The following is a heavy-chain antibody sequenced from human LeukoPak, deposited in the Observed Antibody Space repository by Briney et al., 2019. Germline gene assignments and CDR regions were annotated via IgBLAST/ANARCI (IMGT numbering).Heavy chain of an antibody. V-gene: IGHV3-30*04. D-gene: IGHD4-11*01. J-gene: IGHJ4*02. CDR2: ILENGSNQ. Sequence: GGSLRLSCAASGFTFSNYIMHWVRQAPGKGLDWVAVILENGSNQYYADSVKGRFTISRDNSKNTLYLQMNSLRAEDTAIYYCARISPTTQMNNWGRGTLVTVSS. CDR3: ARISPTTQMNN. CDR1: GFTFSNYI.